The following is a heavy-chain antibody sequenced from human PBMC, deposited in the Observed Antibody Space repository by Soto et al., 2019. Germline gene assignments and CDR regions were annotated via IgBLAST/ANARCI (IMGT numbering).Heavy chain of an antibody. CDR1: GYTFTSYA. D-gene: IGHD2-21*01. J-gene: IGHJ2*01. V-gene: IGHV1-3*01. CDR2: INAGNGNT. Sequence: QVRLVQSGAEVKKPGASVKVSCKASGYTFTSYAMHWVRQAPGQRLEWMGWINAGNGNTKYSQKFQGRVTITRDTSASTAYMELSSLISEDTAVYYCARVPGYSIGDLWGRGTLVTVSS. CDR3: ARVPGYSIGDL.